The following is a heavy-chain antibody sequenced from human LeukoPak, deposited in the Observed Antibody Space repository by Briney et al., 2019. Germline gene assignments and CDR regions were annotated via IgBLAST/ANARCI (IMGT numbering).Heavy chain of an antibody. Sequence: PGGSLRLSCAASGFTFSSYAMSWVRQAPGKGREWVSVISGSGGSTYYADSVQGRFTISRDNSNNTLYLQMNSLRADDTAVYYCAKRGYDSSGYYGYFDYWAQGTLVTVSS. CDR3: AKRGYDSSGYYGYFDY. V-gene: IGHV3-23*01. CDR1: GFTFSSYA. D-gene: IGHD3-22*01. J-gene: IGHJ4*02. CDR2: ISGSGGST.